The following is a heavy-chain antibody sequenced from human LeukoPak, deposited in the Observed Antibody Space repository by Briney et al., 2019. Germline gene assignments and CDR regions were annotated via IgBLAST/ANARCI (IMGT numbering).Heavy chain of an antibody. D-gene: IGHD6-19*01. Sequence: ASVTVSCTVSVYTRTELSMHYVRHALGKRPEGMGGFDPEDGDTIYAQKFQGRVTMTEDTSTDTAYMELSSLRSEDTAVYYCATPYSSGWYNYWGQGTLVTVSS. V-gene: IGHV1-24*01. CDR2: FDPEDGDT. CDR3: ATPYSSGWYNY. CDR1: VYTRTELS. J-gene: IGHJ4*02.